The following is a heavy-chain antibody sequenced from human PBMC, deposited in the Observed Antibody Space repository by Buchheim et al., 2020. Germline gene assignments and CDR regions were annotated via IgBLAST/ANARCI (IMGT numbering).Heavy chain of an antibody. CDR3: AREQHEYSSSSDNY. CDR2: VSFDGKLQ. Sequence: QVQLVESGGDVVQPGRSLRLSCRASGFTFRNYGMHWVRQAPGKGLEWVAVVSFDGKLQYYADSVKGRFTISRDNSKSTVFLQMNDLRPDDTALYYCAREQHEYSSSSDNYWGQGTL. V-gene: IGHV3-30*03. J-gene: IGHJ4*02. D-gene: IGHD6-6*01. CDR1: GFTFRNYG.